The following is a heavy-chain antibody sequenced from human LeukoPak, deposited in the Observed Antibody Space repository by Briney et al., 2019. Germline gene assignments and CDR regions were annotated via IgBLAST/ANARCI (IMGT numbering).Heavy chain of an antibody. CDR2: ISAYNGNT. D-gene: IGHD5-18*01. CDR1: GYTFTSYG. Sequence: ASVKVSCKASGYTFTSYGISWVRQAPGQGLEWMGWISAYNGNTNYAQKLQGRVTITADESTSTAYMELSSLRSEDTAVYYCARGARGYSYVHFDYWGQGTLVTVSS. J-gene: IGHJ4*02. V-gene: IGHV1-18*01. CDR3: ARGARGYSYVHFDY.